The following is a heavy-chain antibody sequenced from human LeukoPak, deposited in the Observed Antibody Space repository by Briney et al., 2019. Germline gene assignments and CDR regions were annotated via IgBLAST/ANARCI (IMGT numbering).Heavy chain of an antibody. J-gene: IGHJ6*03. V-gene: IGHV4-39*07. CDR3: ARGYGGIYYYYMDV. Sequence: SETLSLTCTVSGGSISSSSYYWGWIRQPPGKGLEWIGNIYYSESTYYNPSLKSRVTISVDTSKNQFSLKLSSVTAADTAVYYCARGYGGIYYYYMDVWGKGTTVTVSS. CDR1: GGSISSSSYY. D-gene: IGHD3-16*01. CDR2: IYYSEST.